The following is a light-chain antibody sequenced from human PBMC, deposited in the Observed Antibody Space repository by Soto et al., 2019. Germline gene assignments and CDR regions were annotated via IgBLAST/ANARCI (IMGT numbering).Light chain of an antibody. CDR2: DVS. CDR1: SSDVGGYNY. V-gene: IGLV2-14*01. Sequence: QSVLTQPASVSGSPGESLTISCTGTSSDVGGYNYVSWYQQHPGKAPKLMIYDVSNRPSGVSNRFSGSKSGNTASLTISGLQAEDEADYYCSSYTSSSTPVFGGGTKVTVL. J-gene: IGLJ2*01. CDR3: SSYTSSSTPV.